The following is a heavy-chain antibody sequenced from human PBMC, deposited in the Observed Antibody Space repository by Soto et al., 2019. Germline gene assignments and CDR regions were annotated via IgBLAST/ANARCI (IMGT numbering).Heavy chain of an antibody. J-gene: IGHJ4*02. Sequence: PSETLSLTCTVSGGSISSSSYYWGWIRQPPGKGLEWIGSIYYSGNTYYNPSLKSRVTISVDTAKNQFSLKLSSVTAADTAVYYCARVTTVTSFDYWGQGTLVTVSS. V-gene: IGHV4-39*01. CDR1: GGSISSSSYY. CDR2: IYYSGNT. CDR3: ARVTTVTSFDY. D-gene: IGHD4-4*01.